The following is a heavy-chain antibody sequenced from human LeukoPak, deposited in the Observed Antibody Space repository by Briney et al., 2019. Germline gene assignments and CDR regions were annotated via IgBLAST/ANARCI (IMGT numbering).Heavy chain of an antibody. CDR3: ARGLVREGMDV. CDR2: MNPNSGNT. Sequence: ASVRVSCKASGYTFTSYDINWVRQATGQGLEWMGWMNPNSGNTGYAQKFQGRVTITRNTSISTAYMELSSLRSEDTAVYYCARGLVREGMDVWGKGTTVTVSS. J-gene: IGHJ6*03. V-gene: IGHV1-8*03. D-gene: IGHD2-8*01. CDR1: GYTFTSYD.